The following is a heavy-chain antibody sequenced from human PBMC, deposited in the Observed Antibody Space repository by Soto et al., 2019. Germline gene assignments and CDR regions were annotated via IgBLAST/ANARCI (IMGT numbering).Heavy chain of an antibody. CDR1: GYTFTGYY. CDR2: INPNGGGT. V-gene: IGHV1-2*02. D-gene: IGHD6-6*01. J-gene: IGHJ4*02. Sequence: QVQVVQSGAAVKTPGASVKVSCKASGYTFTGYYLHWVRQAPGQGLEWLGWINPNGGGTNYAQDFQGRITMTRDASINTAYLAVTRLRSEDTAVYYCAIEGIAARIPTGWGQGTLVTVSS. CDR3: AIEGIAARIPTG.